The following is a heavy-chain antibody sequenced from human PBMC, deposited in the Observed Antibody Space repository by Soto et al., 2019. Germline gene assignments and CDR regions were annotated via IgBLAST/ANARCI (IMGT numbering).Heavy chain of an antibody. CDR3: ASGNDFWSGYLHL. V-gene: IGHV3-74*01. CDR2: INSDGSST. J-gene: IGHJ4*02. Sequence: PGGSLRLSCAASGFSFSSYCMHWVRQAPGKGLVWVSRINSDGSSTSYADSVKGRFTISRDNAKNTLYLQMNSLRAEDTAVYYCASGNDFWSGYLHLWGQGTLVTVSS. CDR1: GFSFSSYC. D-gene: IGHD3-3*01.